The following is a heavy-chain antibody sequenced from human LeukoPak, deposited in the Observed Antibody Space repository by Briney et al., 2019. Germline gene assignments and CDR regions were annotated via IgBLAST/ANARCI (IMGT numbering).Heavy chain of an antibody. CDR1: GGSIISYY. Sequence: SETLPLTCTVSGGSIISYYWSWYRQPPGKGVELIGYIYYNENTNYNPSLKSRVTISVDTSKNQFSLMATSTTSGNTAAYYCARGRYSYANFDYWGQGALVTVSS. V-gene: IGHV4-59*01. D-gene: IGHD5-18*01. CDR2: IYYNENT. J-gene: IGHJ4*02. CDR3: ARGRYSYANFDY.